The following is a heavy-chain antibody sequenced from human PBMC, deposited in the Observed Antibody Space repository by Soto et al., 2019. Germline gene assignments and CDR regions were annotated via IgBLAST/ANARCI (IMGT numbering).Heavy chain of an antibody. D-gene: IGHD2-2*01. CDR3: ARSVVVPAAMQFEHWFDP. Sequence: SETLSLACTVSGGSISSSSYYWGWIRQHPGKGLEWIGYIYYSGSTYYNPSLKSRVTISVDTSKNQFSLKLSSVTAADTAVYYCARSVVVPAAMQFEHWFDPWGQATLVSVSS. CDR2: IYYSGST. V-gene: IGHV4-31*03. CDR1: GGSISSSSYY. J-gene: IGHJ5*02.